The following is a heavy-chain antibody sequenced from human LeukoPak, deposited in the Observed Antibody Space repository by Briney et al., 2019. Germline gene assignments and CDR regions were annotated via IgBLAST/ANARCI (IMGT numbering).Heavy chain of an antibody. J-gene: IGHJ4*02. V-gene: IGHV3-74*01. D-gene: IGHD2-15*01. Sequence: GGSLRLSCAASRFTFSTYWMHWVRQAPGKGLVWVSRINSDGSSTGYADSVKGRFTISRDNAKNSLFLQMNGLRAEDTAIYYCVRQFCSGGGCYFDYWGQGTLVTVSS. CDR3: VRQFCSGGGCYFDY. CDR2: INSDGSST. CDR1: RFTFSTYW.